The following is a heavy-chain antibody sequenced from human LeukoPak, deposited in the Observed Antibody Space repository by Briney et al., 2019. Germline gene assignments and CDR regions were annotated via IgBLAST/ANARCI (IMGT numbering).Heavy chain of an antibody. J-gene: IGHJ4*02. CDR3: ARHRYPGIAAAGDY. CDR1: GFTFSSYW. CDR2: FSFNGEST. V-gene: IGHV3-23*01. Sequence: GGSLRLSCAASGFTFSSYWMNWVRQAPGKGLEWVSSFSFNGESTYYADSAKGRFTISRDNSKNTLYLQVNSLRAEDTAVYYCARHRYPGIAAAGDYWGQGTLVTVSS. D-gene: IGHD6-13*01.